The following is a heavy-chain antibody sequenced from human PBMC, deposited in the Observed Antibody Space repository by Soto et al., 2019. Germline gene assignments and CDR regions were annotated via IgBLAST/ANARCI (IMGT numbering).Heavy chain of an antibody. CDR3: ARVYSGSYSDS. CDR2: IFHSGST. J-gene: IGHJ4*02. Sequence: IRQPPGKGLEWIGEIFHSGSTNYNPSLKTRVTISVDKSKNQFSLKLSSVTAADTAVYYCARVYSGSYSDSWGQGTLVTVSS. V-gene: IGHV4-4*02. D-gene: IGHD1-26*01.